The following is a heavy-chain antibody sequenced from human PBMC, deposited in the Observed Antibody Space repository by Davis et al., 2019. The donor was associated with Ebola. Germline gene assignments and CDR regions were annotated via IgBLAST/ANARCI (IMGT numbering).Heavy chain of an antibody. Sequence: PGGSLRLSCAASGFTFSSYSMNWVRQAPGKGLEWVSSISSSSSYIYYADSVKGRFTISRDNAKNSLYLQMNSLRAEDTAVYYCARSRKYYYDSSGYPSNWGQGTLVTVSS. V-gene: IGHV3-21*04. D-gene: IGHD3-22*01. CDR3: ARSRKYYYDSSGYPSN. CDR2: ISSSSSYI. J-gene: IGHJ4*02. CDR1: GFTFSSYS.